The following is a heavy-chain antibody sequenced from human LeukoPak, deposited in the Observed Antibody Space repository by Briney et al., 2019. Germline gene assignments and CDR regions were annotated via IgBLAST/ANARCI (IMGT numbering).Heavy chain of an antibody. Sequence: PGGSLRLSCAASGFTFSSYSMNWVRQAPGKGLEWVSYISSSSSTIYYADSVKGRFTISRDNAKNSLYLQMNSLRDEDTAVYYCARGRGGPGRHRAFDIWGQGTMVTVSS. V-gene: IGHV3-48*02. CDR1: GFTFSSYS. CDR3: ARGRGGPGRHRAFDI. J-gene: IGHJ3*02. CDR2: ISSSSSTI. D-gene: IGHD1-26*01.